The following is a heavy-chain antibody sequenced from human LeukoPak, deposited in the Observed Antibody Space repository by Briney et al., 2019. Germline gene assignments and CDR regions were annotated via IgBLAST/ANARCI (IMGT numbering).Heavy chain of an antibody. V-gene: IGHV3-48*04. CDR2: ISSSSSTI. D-gene: IGHD5-24*01. J-gene: IGHJ4*02. CDR1: GFPFTSYS. Sequence: GGSLRLSCAASGFPFTSYSMIWVRQAPGKGLEWVSYISSSSSTIYYADCVKGRFTISRDNAKNSLYLQMNSLRAEDTAVYYCARGGRRWLHKIDFWGQGTLVTVSS. CDR3: ARGGRRWLHKIDF.